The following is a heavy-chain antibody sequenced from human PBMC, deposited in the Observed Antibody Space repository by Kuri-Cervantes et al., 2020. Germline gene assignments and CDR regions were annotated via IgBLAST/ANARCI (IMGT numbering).Heavy chain of an antibody. J-gene: IGHJ4*02. V-gene: IGHV3-33*01. CDR2: IRYDGSNK. CDR1: GFTFSSYG. D-gene: IGHD3-22*01. CDR3: ARGEDYHASSSYYCLFDY. Sequence: GESLKISCAASGFTFSSYGMHWVRQAPGKGLEWVAVIRYDGSNKYYADSVKGRFTISRDNSKNTLYLQMNSLRAEDTAVYYCARGEDYHASSSYYCLFDYWGQGTLVTVSS.